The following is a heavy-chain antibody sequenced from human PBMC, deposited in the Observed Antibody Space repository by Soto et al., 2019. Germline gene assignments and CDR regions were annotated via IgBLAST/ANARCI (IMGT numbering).Heavy chain of an antibody. V-gene: IGHV3-33*06. Sequence: GGSLRLSCAASGFTFSSYGMHWVRQAPGKGLEWVAVIWYDGSNKYYADSVKGRFTISRDNSKNTLYLQMNSLRAEDTAVYYCAKDSIVVEALYGMDVWGQGTTVTVSS. CDR2: IWYDGSNK. CDR1: GFTFSSYG. CDR3: AKDSIVVEALYGMDV. J-gene: IGHJ6*02. D-gene: IGHD2-21*01.